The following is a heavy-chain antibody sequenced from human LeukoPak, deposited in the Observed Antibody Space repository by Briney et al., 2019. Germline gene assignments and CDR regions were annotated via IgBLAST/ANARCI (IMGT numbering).Heavy chain of an antibody. CDR2: INSDGSST. D-gene: IGHD7-27*01. J-gene: IGHJ6*03. Sequence: GGSLRLSCAASGFTFSSYWMHWVRQAPGKGLVWVSRINSDGSSTSYADSVKGRFTISRDNAKNTLYLQMNSLRAEDTAVYYCARAVNWGSGYYYYYYMDVWGKGTTVTISS. CDR1: GFTFSSYW. CDR3: ARAVNWGSGYYYYYYMDV. V-gene: IGHV3-74*01.